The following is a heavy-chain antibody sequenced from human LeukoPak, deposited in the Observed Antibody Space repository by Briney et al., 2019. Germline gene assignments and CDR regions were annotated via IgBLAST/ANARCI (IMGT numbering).Heavy chain of an antibody. CDR3: ASLNGYSGSYRDAFDI. V-gene: IGHV3-48*03. CDR1: GFTFSSYE. J-gene: IGHJ3*02. CDR2: ISSSGSTI. D-gene: IGHD1-26*01. Sequence: GGSLRLSCAASGFTFSSYEMNWVRQAPGKGLEWVSYISSSGSTIYYADSVKGRFTISRDNAKNSLYLQMNSLRAEDTAVYYCASLNGYSGSYRDAFDIWGQGTMVTVSS.